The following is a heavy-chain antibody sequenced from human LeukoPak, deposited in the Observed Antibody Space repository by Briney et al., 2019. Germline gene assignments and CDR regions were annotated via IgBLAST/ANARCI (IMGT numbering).Heavy chain of an antibody. CDR2: IRYDGSNK. CDR1: GFTFSSYG. V-gene: IGHV3-30*02. Sequence: GGSLRLSCAASGFTFSSYGMHWDRQAPGKGLEWVAFIRYDGSNKYYADSVKGRFTISRDNSKNTLYLQMNSLRAEDTAVYYCAKDLVLSAARPYWGQGTLVTVSS. J-gene: IGHJ4*02. CDR3: AKDLVLSAARPY. D-gene: IGHD6-6*01.